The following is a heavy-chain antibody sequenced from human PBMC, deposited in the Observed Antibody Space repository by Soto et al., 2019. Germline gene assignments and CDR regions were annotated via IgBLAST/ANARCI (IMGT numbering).Heavy chain of an antibody. CDR3: ARGSVGPTTDFDY. J-gene: IGHJ4*02. V-gene: IGHV1-2*04. CDR2: INPNGGGR. Sequence: QVQLVQSGAEVKQPGASVKVSCKASGYTCTGFHIHWVRQAPGQGLEWMGWINPNGGGRNYAQKFQGWVTMTRDTSISTAYMELSRLKSDDTAVYYCARGSVGPTTDFDYWGQGTLVTVSS. CDR1: GYTCTGFH. D-gene: IGHD1-26*01.